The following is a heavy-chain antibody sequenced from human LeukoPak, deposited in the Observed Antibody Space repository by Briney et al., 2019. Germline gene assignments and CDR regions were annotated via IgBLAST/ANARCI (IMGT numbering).Heavy chain of an antibody. CDR3: ARAPISGPMRDAFDI. CDR2: IYYSGST. Sequence: SETLSLTCTVSGGSISSYYWSWIRQPPGKGLEWIGYIYYSGSTNYNPSLKSRVTISVDTSKNQFSLKLSSVTAADTAVYYCARAPISGPMRDAFDIWGQGTMVTVSS. CDR1: GGSISSYY. V-gene: IGHV4-59*01. D-gene: IGHD1-26*01. J-gene: IGHJ3*02.